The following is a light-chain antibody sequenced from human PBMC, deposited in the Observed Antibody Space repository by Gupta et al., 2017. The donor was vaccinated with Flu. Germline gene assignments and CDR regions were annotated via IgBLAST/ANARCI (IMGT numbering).Light chain of an antibody. CDR3: RQALQTPIT. CDR1: QGLLQINGNNY. Sequence: VTPGEASSNSCSSSQGLLQINGNNYLDWYGQKPGQSPQLLIYLGSTRASGVPDRISGSGSGTDFTLKINRVEAEDVGVYFCRQALQTPITFGGGTKVEIK. J-gene: IGKJ4*01. V-gene: IGKV2-28*01. CDR2: LGS.